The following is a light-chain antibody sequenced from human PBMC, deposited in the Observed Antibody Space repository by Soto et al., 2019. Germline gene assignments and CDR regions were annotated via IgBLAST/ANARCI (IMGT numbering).Light chain of an antibody. CDR2: RNN. CDR3: AAWDDSLSGYVV. CDR1: SSNIGRNY. J-gene: IGLJ2*01. Sequence: QSVLTQPPSASGTPGQRVTISCSGSSSNIGRNYVSWYQQLPGTAPKLLIYRNNQRPSGVPDRFSGSKSGTSASLAISGLRSEDGADYYCAAWDDSLSGYVVFGGGTKLTVL. V-gene: IGLV1-47*01.